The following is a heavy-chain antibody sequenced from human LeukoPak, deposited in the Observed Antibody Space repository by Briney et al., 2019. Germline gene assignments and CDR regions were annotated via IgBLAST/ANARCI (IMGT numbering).Heavy chain of an antibody. CDR3: ARESPDYYGSGTDFDY. J-gene: IGHJ4*02. V-gene: IGHV3-21*01. CDR1: GFTFSSYS. D-gene: IGHD3-10*01. CDR2: ISSSSSYI. Sequence: PGGSLRHSCAASGFTFSSYSMNWVRQAPGKGLEWVSSISSSSSYIYYADSVKGRFTISRDNAKNSLYLQMNSLRAEDTAVYYCARESPDYYGSGTDFDYWGQGTLVTVSS.